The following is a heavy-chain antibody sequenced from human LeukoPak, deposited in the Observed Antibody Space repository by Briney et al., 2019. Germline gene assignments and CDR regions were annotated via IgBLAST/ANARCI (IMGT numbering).Heavy chain of an antibody. CDR2: IYYSGST. V-gene: IGHV4-59*01. CDR3: ARGGWYLDF. J-gene: IGHJ2*01. Sequence: SETLSLTCTVSGGSMNTYYWSWFRQPPGRGLEWIGYIYYSGSTNYNPSLKSRVTISVDTSKNQFSLKLSSVTAADTALYSCARGGWYLDFWGRGTLVTVSS. CDR1: GGSMNTYY.